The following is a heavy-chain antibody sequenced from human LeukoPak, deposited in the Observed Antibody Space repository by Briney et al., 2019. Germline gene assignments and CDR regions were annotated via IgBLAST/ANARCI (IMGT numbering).Heavy chain of an antibody. CDR3: ARDLDAYYYDSSGYPGDASDI. J-gene: IGHJ3*02. D-gene: IGHD3-22*01. CDR1: GYTFTSYG. CDR2: ISAYNGNT. V-gene: IGHV1-18*01. Sequence: ASVKVSCKASGYTFTSYGISWVRQAPGQGLEWMGWISAYNGNTNYAQKLQGRVTMTTDTSTSTAYMELRSLRSDDTAVYYCARDLDAYYYDSSGYPGDASDIWGQGTMVTVSS.